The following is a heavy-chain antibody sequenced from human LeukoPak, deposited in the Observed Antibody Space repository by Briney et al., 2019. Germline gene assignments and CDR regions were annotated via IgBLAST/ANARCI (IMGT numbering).Heavy chain of an antibody. CDR3: ARGVGAGVYSEGRYYCDS. Sequence: SETLSLTCSVSGVSITNYYWNWIRQPAGEGLEWIGRVYTSGSPNYNPSLKSRVTMSADTSKNHFSLKLSSVTAADTAVYYCARGVGAGVYSEGRYYCDSWGQGTLVTVSS. V-gene: IGHV4-4*07. J-gene: IGHJ4*02. CDR1: GVSITNYY. D-gene: IGHD4-11*01. CDR2: VYTSGSP.